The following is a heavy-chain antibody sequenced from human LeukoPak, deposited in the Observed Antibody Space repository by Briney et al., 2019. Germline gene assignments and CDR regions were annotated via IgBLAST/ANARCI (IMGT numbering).Heavy chain of an antibody. Sequence: SGTLSLTCGVSGGSISGTNWWRWVRQPPGKGLEWIGYIYYSGSTNYNPSLKSRVTISVDTSKNQFSLKLSSVTAADTAVYYCARAYYGMDVWGQGTTVTVSS. J-gene: IGHJ6*02. CDR3: ARAYYGMDV. CDR2: IYYSGST. V-gene: IGHV4-4*02. CDR1: GGSISGTNW.